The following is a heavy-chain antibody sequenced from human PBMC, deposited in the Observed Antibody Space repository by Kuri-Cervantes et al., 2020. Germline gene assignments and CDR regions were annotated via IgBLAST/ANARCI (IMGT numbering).Heavy chain of an antibody. CDR2: IYYSGST. D-gene: IGHD2-15*01. J-gene: IGHJ4*02. CDR1: GGSISSSSYY. V-gene: IGHV4-39*01. CDR3: ARVGSRRASHFDY. Sequence: SETLSLTCTVSGGSISSSSYYWGWIRQPPGKGLEWIGSIYYSGSTYYNPSLESRVTISVDTSKNQFSLKLSSVTAADTAVYYCARVGSRRASHFDYWGQGTLVTVSS.